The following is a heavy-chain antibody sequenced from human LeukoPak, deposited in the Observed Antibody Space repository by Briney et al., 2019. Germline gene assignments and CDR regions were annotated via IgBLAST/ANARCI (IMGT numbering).Heavy chain of an antibody. V-gene: IGHV3-33*01. Sequence: GRSLRLSCAASGFTFSQHGIHWVRQAPGKGLEWVAVIRYDGSETYYAESVKGRFTISRDNSKDTLYLQMNSLRGDDTALYFCARETWIGENKILGDYWAREPRSPSPQ. CDR3: ARETWIGENKILGDY. D-gene: IGHD3-10*01. J-gene: IGHJ4*02. CDR2: IRYDGSET. CDR1: GFTFSQHG.